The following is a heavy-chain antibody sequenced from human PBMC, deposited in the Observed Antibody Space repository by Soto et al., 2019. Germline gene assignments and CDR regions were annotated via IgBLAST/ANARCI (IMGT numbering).Heavy chain of an antibody. D-gene: IGHD5-12*01. CDR2: IYYSGST. Sequence: QVQLQESGPGLVKPSETLSLTCTVSGGSIDRSNYFWGWIRQPPGKGLEWIGSIYYSGSTYYNPSLKRRVTISVDTSKNHFSLTLTSVTSSDTAIYYCARAPPTPPPLDGYTSNFDSWGQGSLVTVSS. V-gene: IGHV4-39*02. CDR3: ARAPPTPPPLDGYTSNFDS. J-gene: IGHJ4*02. CDR1: GGSIDRSNYF.